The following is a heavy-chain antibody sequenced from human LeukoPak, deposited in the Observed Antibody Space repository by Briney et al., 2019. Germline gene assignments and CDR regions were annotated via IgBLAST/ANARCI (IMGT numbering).Heavy chain of an antibody. V-gene: IGHV3-53*01. Sequence: PGGSLRLSCAASGFTFSSHAMHWVRQAPGKGLEWVSVIYSAGSTYYADSVKGRFTISRDNSKNTVYLQMNSLRAEDTAVYYCARKGTNWEGSFEYWGQGTLVTVSS. CDR2: IYSAGST. CDR1: GFTFSSHA. J-gene: IGHJ4*02. D-gene: IGHD1-1*01. CDR3: ARKGTNWEGSFEY.